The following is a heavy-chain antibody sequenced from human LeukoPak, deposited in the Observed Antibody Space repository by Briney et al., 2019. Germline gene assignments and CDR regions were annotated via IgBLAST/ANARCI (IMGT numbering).Heavy chain of an antibody. Sequence: SETLSLTCTVSGVSISSYYWSWIRQPAGKGLEWIGRIYTSGSTNYNPSLKSRVTISVDTSKNQFSLKLSSVTAADTAVYYCARLAQLELRRPFDYWGQGTLVTVSS. CDR1: GVSISSYY. J-gene: IGHJ4*02. V-gene: IGHV4-4*07. CDR3: ARLAQLELRRPFDY. CDR2: IYTSGST. D-gene: IGHD1-7*01.